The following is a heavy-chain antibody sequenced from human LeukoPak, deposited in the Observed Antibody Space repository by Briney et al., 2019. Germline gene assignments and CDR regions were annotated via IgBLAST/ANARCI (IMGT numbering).Heavy chain of an antibody. CDR1: GGSISSHY. V-gene: IGHV4-59*11. D-gene: IGHD4-23*01. CDR3: ARGARWNDY. J-gene: IGHJ4*02. CDR2: IYYTGSI. Sequence: SETLSLTCSVSGGSISSHYWSWIRQPPGKGLEWIGYIYYTGSINYNPSLKSRVTISVDTSKNQFSLKLSSVTAADTAVYYCARGARWNDYWGQGTLVTVSS.